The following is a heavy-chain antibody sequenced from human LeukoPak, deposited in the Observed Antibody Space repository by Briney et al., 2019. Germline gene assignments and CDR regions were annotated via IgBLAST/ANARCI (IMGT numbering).Heavy chain of an antibody. CDR1: GYTFTSYG. CDR2: ISAYNGNT. D-gene: IGHD1-26*01. J-gene: IGHJ4*02. Sequence: ASVKVSCKASGYTFTSYGISWVRQAPGQGLEWMGWISAYNGNTSYAQKLQGRVTMTTDTSTSTAYMELRSLRSDDTAVYYCARAEEWGATTDLDYWGQGTLVTVSS. V-gene: IGHV1-18*01. CDR3: ARAEEWGATTDLDY.